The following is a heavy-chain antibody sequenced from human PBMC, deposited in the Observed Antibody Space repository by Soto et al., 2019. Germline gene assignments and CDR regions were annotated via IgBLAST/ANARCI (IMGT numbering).Heavy chain of an antibody. D-gene: IGHD6-19*01. J-gene: IGHJ5*02. CDR3: ARTRFGAVGGT. Sequence: QVQLVQSGAEVKKPGASVKVSCKTSGYTFTSYDIHWVRQATGQGPEWMGWMNPYSGNTVYAQKVQGRIIMTRNTSMTTAYMELSSLRSEDTAVYYCARTRFGAVGGTWGQGTLVTVSS. V-gene: IGHV1-8*01. CDR2: MNPYSGNT. CDR1: GYTFTSYD.